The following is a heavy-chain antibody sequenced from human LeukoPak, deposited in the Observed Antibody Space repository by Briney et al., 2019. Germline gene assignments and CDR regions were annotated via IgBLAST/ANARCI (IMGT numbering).Heavy chain of an antibody. Sequence: GGSLRLSCAASGFTFSSYAMSWVRQAPGKGLEWVSAISGSGGSTYYADSVKGRFTISRDNSKNTLYLQMNSLRAEDTAVYYCAKCVLSPIQYDFWSGYYWYYYYYMDVWGKGTTVTVSS. D-gene: IGHD3-3*01. CDR3: AKCVLSPIQYDFWSGYYWYYYYYMDV. CDR2: ISGSGGST. J-gene: IGHJ6*03. V-gene: IGHV3-23*01. CDR1: GFTFSSYA.